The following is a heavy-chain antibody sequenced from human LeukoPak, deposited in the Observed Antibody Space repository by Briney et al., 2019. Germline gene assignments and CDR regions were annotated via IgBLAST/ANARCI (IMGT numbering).Heavy chain of an antibody. J-gene: IGHJ4*02. Sequence: PSGGSLRLSCAASGFTFSSYAMSWVRQAPGKGLEWVSAISGSGGSTYYADSVKGRFTISRDNSKNTLYLQMNSLRAEDTAVYYCAKGGSSGYYSYFDYWGQGTLVTVSS. V-gene: IGHV3-23*01. CDR3: AKGGSSGYYSYFDY. D-gene: IGHD3-22*01. CDR1: GFTFSSYA. CDR2: ISGSGGST.